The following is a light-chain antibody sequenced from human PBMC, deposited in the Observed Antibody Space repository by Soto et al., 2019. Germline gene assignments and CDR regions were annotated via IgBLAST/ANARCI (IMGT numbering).Light chain of an antibody. CDR1: QEIGSW. V-gene: IGKV1D-16*01. J-gene: IGKJ4*01. Sequence: DIQMTPSPSSLSASEGDRVTITCRASQEIGSWLAWYQQKPGKAPTSLIYDTSNLQLDVPSRFSGSGSGTDFTLTISSLQPEDSASYYGQQYNSYPLTFGGWTKVEI. CDR3: QQYNSYPLT. CDR2: DTS.